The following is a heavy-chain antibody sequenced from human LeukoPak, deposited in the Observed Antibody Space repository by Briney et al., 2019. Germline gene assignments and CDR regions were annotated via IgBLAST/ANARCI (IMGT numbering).Heavy chain of an antibody. CDR3: ARADTYYYGSGSSWDY. V-gene: IGHV3-30-3*01. CDR1: GFTFSSYA. Sequence: GGSLRLSCAASGFTFSSYAMHWVRQAPGKGLEGVAIISYDGSNKDYADSVKGRFIISRDNSKNTLYLQINSLTAEDTAVYYCARADTYYYGSGSSWDYWGQGTLVTVSS. CDR2: ISYDGSNK. J-gene: IGHJ4*02. D-gene: IGHD3-10*01.